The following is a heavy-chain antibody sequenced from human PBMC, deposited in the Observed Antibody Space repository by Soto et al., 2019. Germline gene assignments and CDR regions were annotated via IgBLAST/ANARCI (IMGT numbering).Heavy chain of an antibody. J-gene: IGHJ3*02. CDR2: ISDDGDKV. Sequence: QVQLVESGGGVVQPGRSLRLSCAASEFTFSDYAMHWVRQAPGKGLEWVAVISDDGDKVFYADSMKDRLTISRDNSKSTRFLQLTSLGPEHTALYYCARAHYHDSSGPNGHAFDIWGQGTLVTVSS. V-gene: IGHV3-30-3*01. CDR1: EFTFSDYA. D-gene: IGHD3-22*01. CDR3: ARAHYHDSSGPNGHAFDI.